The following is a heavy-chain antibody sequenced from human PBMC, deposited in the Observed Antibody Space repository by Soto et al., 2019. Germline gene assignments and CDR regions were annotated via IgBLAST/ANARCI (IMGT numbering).Heavy chain of an antibody. CDR3: ARVETCSSTSCYSVFDY. D-gene: IGHD2-2*01. V-gene: IGHV3-74*03. CDR2: INSDGSST. J-gene: IGHJ4*02. Sequence: EVQLVESGGGLVQPGGSLRLSCAASGFTFSSYWMHWVRQAPGKGLVWVSRINSDGSSTTYADSVKGRFTISRDNAKNTPYLQMNSLRAEDTAVYYCARVETCSSTSCYSVFDYWSQGTLVTVSS. CDR1: GFTFSSYW.